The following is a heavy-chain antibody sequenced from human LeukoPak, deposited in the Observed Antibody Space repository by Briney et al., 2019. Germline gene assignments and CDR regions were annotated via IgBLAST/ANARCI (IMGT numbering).Heavy chain of an antibody. V-gene: IGHV3-21*01. D-gene: IGHD3-10*01. CDR1: GFTFSSYS. Sequence: PGGSLRLSCAASGFTFSSYSLNWVRQAPGKGLEWVSCISGISSYYADSVKGRFTISRDNAKNSLYLQMNSLRAEDTAVYYCARDVYGSGSYYIDYWGQGTLVTVSS. J-gene: IGHJ4*02. CDR3: ARDVYGSGSYYIDY. CDR2: ISGISSY.